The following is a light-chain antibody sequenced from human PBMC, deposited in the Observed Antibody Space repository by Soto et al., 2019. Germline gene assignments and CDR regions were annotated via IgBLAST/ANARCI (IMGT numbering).Light chain of an antibody. CDR2: DAS. CDR1: ESVTRW. CDR3: QQYNHYST. V-gene: IGKV1-5*01. Sequence: DVPMTQSPSTLSASVGDRVTITCRASESVTRWLSWYQQKPGKAPKLLIYDASRLESGVPSRFSGGGSGTEFTLTINSLQPDDFATYYCQQYNHYSTFGQGTKVEIK. J-gene: IGKJ1*01.